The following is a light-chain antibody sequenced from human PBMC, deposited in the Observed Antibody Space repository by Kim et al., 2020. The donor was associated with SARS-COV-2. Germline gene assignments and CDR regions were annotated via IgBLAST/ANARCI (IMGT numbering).Light chain of an antibody. CDR3: QQSYSTPIT. J-gene: IGKJ5*01. CDR1: QSISSY. V-gene: IGKV1-39*01. Sequence: DIQMTQSPSSLSASVGDRVTITCRASQSISSYLNWYQQKPGKAPKLLIYAASSLQSGVPSRFSGSGSGTDFTHTISSLQPEDFATYYCQQSYSTPITFGQGTRLDIK. CDR2: AAS.